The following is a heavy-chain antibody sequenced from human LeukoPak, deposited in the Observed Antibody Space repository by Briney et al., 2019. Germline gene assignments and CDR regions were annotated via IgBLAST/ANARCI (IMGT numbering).Heavy chain of an antibody. CDR3: ARLGITGTTLYYFDY. CDR2: IYPGDSDT. J-gene: IGHJ4*02. CDR1: GYSFTSSW. Sequence: GESLKISCKGSGYSFTSSWIAWVRQMPGKGLDWMGIIYPGDSDTRYSPSFQGQVTISADKSISTAYLQWSSLKASDTAMFYCARLGITGTTLYYFDYWGQGTLVTVSS. D-gene: IGHD1-20*01. V-gene: IGHV5-51*01.